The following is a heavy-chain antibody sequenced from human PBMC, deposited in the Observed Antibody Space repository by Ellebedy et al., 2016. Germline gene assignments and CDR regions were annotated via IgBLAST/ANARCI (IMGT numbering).Heavy chain of an antibody. Sequence: GGSLRLXCAASGFTFSTYWMHWVRQAPGKGLVWVSRIFPDGSSTYYADSVKGRFTISRDNAENTVYLQMNSLSPEDTAVYYCARDGGVGATRDYYYYGMDVWGQGTTVTVSS. V-gene: IGHV3-74*01. J-gene: IGHJ6*02. CDR1: GFTFSTYW. CDR2: IFPDGSST. CDR3: ARDGGVGATRDYYYYGMDV. D-gene: IGHD1-26*01.